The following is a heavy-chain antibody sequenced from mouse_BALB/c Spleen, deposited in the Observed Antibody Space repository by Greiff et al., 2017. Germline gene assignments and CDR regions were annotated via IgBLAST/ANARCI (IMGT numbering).Heavy chain of an antibody. Sequence: VQLVESGPGLVQPSQSLSITCTVSGFSLTSYGVHWVRQSPGKGLEWLGVIWSGGSTDYNAAFISRLSISKDNSKCQVFFKMNSLQADDTAIYFCVRPLLRLQGWFAYWGQGTLVTVSA. CDR2: IWSGGST. CDR3: VRPLLRLQGWFAY. D-gene: IGHD1-2*01. CDR1: GFSLTSYG. J-gene: IGHJ3*01. V-gene: IGHV2-2-2*01.